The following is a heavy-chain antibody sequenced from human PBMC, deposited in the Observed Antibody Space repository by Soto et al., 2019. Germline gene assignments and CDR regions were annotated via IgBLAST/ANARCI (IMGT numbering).Heavy chain of an antibody. D-gene: IGHD1-26*01. CDR1: GVAMTYGGYS. CDR3: ARSGHTFVGAV. V-gene: IGHV4-61*08. Sequence: SETLSLTCIVSGVAMTYGGYSWSWIRQSPGKGLEHIGYLHSSGFAEYNPSLKSRVTLSMDTSKNQFSLRLSSLTAADTAIYYCARSGHTFVGAVWGQGILVTVSS. CDR2: LHSSGFA. J-gene: IGHJ4*02.